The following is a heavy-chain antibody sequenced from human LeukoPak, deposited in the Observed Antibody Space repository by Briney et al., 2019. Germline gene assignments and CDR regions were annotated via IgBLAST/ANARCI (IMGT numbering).Heavy chain of an antibody. D-gene: IGHD2-8*01. J-gene: IGHJ4*02. Sequence: PSETLSLTCAVYGGSFSGYYWSWIRQPPGKGLEWIGSIYHSGSTYYNPSLKSRVTISVDTSKNQFSLKLSSVTAADTAVYYCGRLMGKKIYPYYFDYWAKGPLAPVS. CDR3: GRLMGKKIYPYYFDY. V-gene: IGHV4-34*01. CDR1: GGSFSGYY. CDR2: IYHSGST.